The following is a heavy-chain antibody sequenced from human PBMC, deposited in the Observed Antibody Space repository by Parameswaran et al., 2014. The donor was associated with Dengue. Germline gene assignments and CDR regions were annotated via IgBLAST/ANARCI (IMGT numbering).Heavy chain of an antibody. V-gene: IGHV1-18*01. Sequence: WVRQAPGQGLEWMGWISAYNGNTNYAQKLQGRVTMTTDTSTSTAYMELRSLRSDDTAVYYCARLGSSGWYYDYYGMDVWGQGTTVTVSS. D-gene: IGHD6-19*01. J-gene: IGHJ6*02. CDR2: ISAYNGNT. CDR3: ARLGSSGWYYDYYGMDV.